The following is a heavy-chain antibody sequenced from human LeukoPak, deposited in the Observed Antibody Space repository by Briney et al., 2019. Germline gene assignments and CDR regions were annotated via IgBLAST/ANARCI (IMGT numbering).Heavy chain of an antibody. CDR2: IYTTGRA. CDR1: ADSLNSYY. CDR3: ARHGYTASHFFLDY. Sequence: SETLSLTCTVSADSLNSYYWGWVRQPAGRGLEWICRIYTTGRADYDPSLQSRVTMSVDTSQKQFSLNLRSVTAADTAFYFCARHGYTASHFFLDYWSQGTLVTVSS. V-gene: IGHV4-4*07. J-gene: IGHJ4*02. D-gene: IGHD5-18*01.